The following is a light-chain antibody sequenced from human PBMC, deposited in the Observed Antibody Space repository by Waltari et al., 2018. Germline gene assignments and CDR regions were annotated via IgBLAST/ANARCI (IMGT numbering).Light chain of an antibody. Sequence: QLVLTQSPSASASLEASIKLTCTLSSGHSSNIIAWLQQQPERGPRYLMKVNSDGTHSKGDDIPDRFSGSSSGAERYLTISSLQSEDEADYYCQTGGHGTWVFGGGTKVTVL. J-gene: IGLJ3*02. CDR3: QTGGHGTWV. CDR1: SGHSSNI. V-gene: IGLV4-69*01. CDR2: VNSDGTH.